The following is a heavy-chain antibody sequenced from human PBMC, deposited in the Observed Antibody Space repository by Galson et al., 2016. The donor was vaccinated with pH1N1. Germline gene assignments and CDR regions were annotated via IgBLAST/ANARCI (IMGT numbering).Heavy chain of an antibody. CDR1: GGSISSGSYY. CDR3: ARVVTWELGYYFDY. CDR2: IYTSGST. Sequence: PLSLTCTVSGGSISSGSYYWSWIRQPAGKGLEWIGYIYTSGSTNYNPSLKSRVIISVDTSKNQFSLKLSSVTAADTAVYYCARVVTWELGYYFDYWGQGTLVTVSS. J-gene: IGHJ4*02. V-gene: IGHV4-61*09. D-gene: IGHD1-26*01.